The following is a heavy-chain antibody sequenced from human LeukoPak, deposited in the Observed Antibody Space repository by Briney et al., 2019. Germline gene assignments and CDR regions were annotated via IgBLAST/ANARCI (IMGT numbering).Heavy chain of an antibody. CDR1: GFTFSSYA. Sequence: RGSLRLSCAASGFTFSSYAMSWVRQAPGKGLEWVSAISGSGGSTYYADSVKGRFTISRDNSKNTLYLQMNSLRAEDTAVYYCARGRGYCSSTSCYTPYDYWGQGTLVTVSS. J-gene: IGHJ4*02. D-gene: IGHD2-2*02. CDR2: ISGSGGST. V-gene: IGHV3-23*01. CDR3: ARGRGYCSSTSCYTPYDY.